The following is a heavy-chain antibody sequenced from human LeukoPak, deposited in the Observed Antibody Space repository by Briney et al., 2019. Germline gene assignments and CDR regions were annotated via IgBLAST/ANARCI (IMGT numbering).Heavy chain of an antibody. CDR2: IIPIFGTT. J-gene: IGHJ6*03. Sequence: SVKVSCKASGFTFNAYYIHWVRQAPGQGLEWMGGIIPIFGTTNYAQKFQDRVTITADKSTSTAYMELSSLRSEDTAVYYCAKDSDDGVSYYYYMDVWGKGTTVAVSS. D-gene: IGHD6-13*01. CDR1: GFTFNAYY. CDR3: AKDSDDGVSYYYYMDV. V-gene: IGHV1-69*06.